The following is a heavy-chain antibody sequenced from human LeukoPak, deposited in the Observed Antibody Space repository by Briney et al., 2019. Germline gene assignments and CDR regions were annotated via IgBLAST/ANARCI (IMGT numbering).Heavy chain of an antibody. V-gene: IGHV3-49*04. D-gene: IGHD1-26*01. Sequence: GGSLRLSCTASGFTFGDYAMSWVRQAPGKGLEWVGFIRSKAYGGTTEYAASVKGRFTISRDDSKSIAYLQMNSLKTEDTAVYYCTREVGATAGPDAFDIWGQGTMVTVSS. CDR2: IRSKAYGGTT. J-gene: IGHJ3*02. CDR3: TREVGATAGPDAFDI. CDR1: GFTFGDYA.